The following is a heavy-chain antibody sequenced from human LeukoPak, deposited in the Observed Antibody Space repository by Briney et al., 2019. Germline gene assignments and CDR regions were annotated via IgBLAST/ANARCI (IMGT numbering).Heavy chain of an antibody. CDR1: GLTFSSYS. V-gene: IGHV3-23*01. Sequence: GGSLRLSCVVSGLTFSSYSMTWVRQAPGKGLEWVSGISASGGETWYPDSVKGRFTISRDNSKNTLYLQMNSLRAEDTAVYYCAKTHNWNDDYFDYWGQGTLVTVSS. J-gene: IGHJ4*02. CDR3: AKTHNWNDDYFDY. CDR2: ISASGGET. D-gene: IGHD1-1*01.